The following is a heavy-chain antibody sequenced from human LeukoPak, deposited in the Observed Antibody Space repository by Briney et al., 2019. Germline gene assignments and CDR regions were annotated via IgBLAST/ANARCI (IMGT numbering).Heavy chain of an antibody. CDR2: IIPIFGTA. CDR1: GGTFSSYA. V-gene: IGHV1-69*05. J-gene: IGHJ4*02. Sequence: SVKVSCKASGGTFSSYAISWVRQAPGQGLEWVGRIIPIFGTANYAQKFQGRVTITTDESTSTAYMELSSLRSEDTAVYYCASSGRSMTTVTYDDYWGQGTLVTVSS. D-gene: IGHD4-17*01. CDR3: ASSGRSMTTVTYDDY.